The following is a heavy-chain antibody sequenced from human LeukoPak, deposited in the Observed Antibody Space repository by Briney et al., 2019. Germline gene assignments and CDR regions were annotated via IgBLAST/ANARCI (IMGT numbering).Heavy chain of an antibody. CDR2: IYTSGST. CDR3: ARGSCGGDCYYPLFDY. V-gene: IGHV4-4*07. CDR1: GGSISSYY. J-gene: IGHJ4*02. Sequence: PETLSLTCTVSGGSISSYYWSWIRQPAGKGLEWIGRIYTSGSTNYNPSLKSRVTISVDTSKNQFSLKLSSVTAADTAVYYCARGSCGGDCYYPLFDYWGQGTLVTVSS. D-gene: IGHD2-21*02.